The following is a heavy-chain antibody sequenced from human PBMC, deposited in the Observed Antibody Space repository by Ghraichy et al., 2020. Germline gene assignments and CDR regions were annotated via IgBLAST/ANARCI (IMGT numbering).Heavy chain of an antibody. Sequence: SVKVSCKTSGASFGNYIITWVRQARGQGLEWLGDITMTGTPTYAQHFQGRIILTTDRYTTTAAMELQSLTLADTATYYCARRVGHSGAYWGTYYWYFEVWGPGTLVTVSS. CDR2: ITMTGTP. D-gene: IGHD3-16*01. CDR3: ARRVGHSGAYWGTYYWYFEV. V-gene: IGHV1-69*16. J-gene: IGHJ2*01. CDR1: GASFGNYI.